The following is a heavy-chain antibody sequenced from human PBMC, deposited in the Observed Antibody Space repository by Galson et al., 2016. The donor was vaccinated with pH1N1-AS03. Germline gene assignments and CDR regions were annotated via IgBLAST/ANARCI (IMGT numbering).Heavy chain of an antibody. D-gene: IGHD1-26*01. J-gene: IGHJ4*02. CDR1: GGSISSSPYY. CDR2: IYYRGAT. V-gene: IGHV4-39*07. CDR3: ARHVSGSYPNNLDY. Sequence: LSLTCTVSGGSISSSPYYWGWIRQPPGKGPEWIGSIYYRGATYYSPSLKSRVIISIDTSKNHFSLNLKSVTAADTAVYFCARHVSGSYPNNLDYWGQGTLVIVSS.